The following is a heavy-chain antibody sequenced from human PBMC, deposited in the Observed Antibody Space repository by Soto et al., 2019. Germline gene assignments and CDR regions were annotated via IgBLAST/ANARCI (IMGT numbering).Heavy chain of an antibody. CDR2: IRGYNGNT. J-gene: IGHJ6*02. CDR1: GYTFTTYG. V-gene: IGHV1-18*01. CDR3: ARVRYDESITMIGVVRHDYGMDV. Sequence: QVQLVQSGTEVKKPGASVKVSCKASGYTFTTYGISWVRQAPGQGLEWMGWIRGYNGNTKYAQKLQGRVTLTTETATNTAYMELTSLRCDDTAVYYCARVRYDESITMIGVVRHDYGMDVWGQGTTVTVSS. D-gene: IGHD3-22*01.